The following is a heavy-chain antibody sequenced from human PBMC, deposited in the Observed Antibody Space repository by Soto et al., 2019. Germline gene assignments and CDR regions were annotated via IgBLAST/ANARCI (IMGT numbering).Heavy chain of an antibody. Sequence: QVHLVESGGGVVQPGRSLRLSCAASGFTFSDYALHWHRQAPGKGLEWVASIWLDGATKYYAASVKGRYTISRDNAKNTVYLHMNSLRAEASALDHCGRGVFSTNWRFDYWGQGTLVAVSS. J-gene: IGHJ4*02. CDR1: GFTFSDYA. CDR2: IWLDGATK. CDR3: GRGVFSTNWRFDY. V-gene: IGHV3-33*01. D-gene: IGHD6-13*01.